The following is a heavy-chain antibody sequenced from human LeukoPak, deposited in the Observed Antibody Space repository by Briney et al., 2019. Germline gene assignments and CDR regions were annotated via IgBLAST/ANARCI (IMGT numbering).Heavy chain of an antibody. CDR1: GFTFSSYG. Sequence: PGGFLRLSCAASGFTFSSYGMHWVRQAPGKGLEWVAFIRYDGSNKYYADSVKGRFTISRDNSKNTLYLQMNSLRAEDTAVYYCAKDGSIAAAGTFDYWGQGTLVTVSS. J-gene: IGHJ4*02. D-gene: IGHD6-13*01. CDR3: AKDGSIAAAGTFDY. V-gene: IGHV3-30*02. CDR2: IRYDGSNK.